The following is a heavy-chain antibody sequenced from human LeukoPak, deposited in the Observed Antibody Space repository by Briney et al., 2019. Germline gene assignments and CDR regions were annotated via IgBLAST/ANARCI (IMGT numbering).Heavy chain of an antibody. Sequence: SVKVSCKASGGTFSSYAISWVRQAPGQGVEWMGRIIPILGIANYAQKFQGRVTITADKSTSTAYMELSSLRSEDTAVYYCARGPSYYYDSSGYLDYWGQGTLVTVSS. V-gene: IGHV1-69*04. CDR3: ARGPSYYYDSSGYLDY. CDR2: IIPILGIA. J-gene: IGHJ4*02. CDR1: GGTFSSYA. D-gene: IGHD3-22*01.